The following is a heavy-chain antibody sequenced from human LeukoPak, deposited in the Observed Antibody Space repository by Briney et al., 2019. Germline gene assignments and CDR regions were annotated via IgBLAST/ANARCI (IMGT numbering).Heavy chain of an antibody. CDR2: IYYSGST. CDR1: GGSISSYY. J-gene: IGHJ6*03. V-gene: IGHV4-59*01. D-gene: IGHD5-18*01. Sequence: SETLSLTCTVSGGSISSYYWSWIRQPPGKGLEWIGYIYYSGSTNYNPSLKSRVTISVDTSKNQFSLKLSSVTAADTAVYYCARNTAIEYYYMDVWGKGTTVTVSS. CDR3: ARNTAIEYYYMDV.